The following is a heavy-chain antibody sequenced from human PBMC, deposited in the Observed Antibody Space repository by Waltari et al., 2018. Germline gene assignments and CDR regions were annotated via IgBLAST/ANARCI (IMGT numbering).Heavy chain of an antibody. CDR3: ARAGGGELRMGFDP. CDR1: GFTFSSYW. Sequence: EVQLVESGGGLIKPGGSLRLSCAASGFTFSSYWMHWLRQAPGKGLVWVSRINTDGSSTNYADSVKGRFTISRDNAKNTLYLQMNSLRAEDTAVYYCARAGGGELRMGFDPWGQGTLVTVSS. J-gene: IGHJ5*02. CDR2: INTDGSST. D-gene: IGHD2-21*01. V-gene: IGHV3-74*01.